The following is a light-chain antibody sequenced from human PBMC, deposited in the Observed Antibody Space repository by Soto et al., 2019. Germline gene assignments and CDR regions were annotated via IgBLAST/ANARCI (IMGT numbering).Light chain of an antibody. CDR1: QSVSSY. CDR3: QQRSNWRFT. V-gene: IGKV3-11*01. CDR2: DVS. J-gene: IGKJ3*01. Sequence: EIVLTQSPATLSLSPGERATLSCRASQSVSSYLAWYQQKPGQAPRLLIYDVSNRATGIPARFSGSGSGTDFTLTISSLEPEDFAVYYCQQRSNWRFTFGPGTKVDIK.